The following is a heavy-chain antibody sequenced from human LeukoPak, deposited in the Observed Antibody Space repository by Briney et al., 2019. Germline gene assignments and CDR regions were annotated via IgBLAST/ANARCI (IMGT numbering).Heavy chain of an antibody. CDR2: ISCSGRNT. J-gene: IGHJ4*02. CDR3: AKNVNGGNWYYFDY. Sequence: GGSLRLSCAASGFTFSSYAMTWVRQAPGKGLEWVSAISCSGRNTYYADSVKGRFTISRDNSKNTLYLQMNSLRAEDTAVYYCAKNVNGGNWYYFDYWGQGTLATVSS. V-gene: IGHV3-23*01. D-gene: IGHD1-20*01. CDR1: GFTFSSYA.